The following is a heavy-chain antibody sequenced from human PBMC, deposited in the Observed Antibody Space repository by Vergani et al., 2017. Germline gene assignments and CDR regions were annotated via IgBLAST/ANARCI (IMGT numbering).Heavy chain of an antibody. CDR1: GGSISSGSYY. J-gene: IGHJ5*02. CDR2: IYTSGST. V-gene: IGHV4-61*02. D-gene: IGHD1-14*01. CDR3: ARGYNWFDP. Sequence: QVQLPESGPGLVKPSQTLSLTCTVSGGSISSGSYYWSWIRQPAGKGLEWIGRIYTSGSTNYNPSLKSRVTISVDTSKNQFSLKLSSVTAADTAVYYCARGYNWFDPWGQGTLVTVSS.